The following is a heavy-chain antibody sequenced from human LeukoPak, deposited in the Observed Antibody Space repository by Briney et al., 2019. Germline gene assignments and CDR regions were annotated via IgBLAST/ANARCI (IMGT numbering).Heavy chain of an antibody. D-gene: IGHD4-17*01. CDR1: GGSISSYY. CDR3: ARAYGDYARDYYYYYMDV. J-gene: IGHJ6*03. CDR2: IYTSGST. V-gene: IGHV4-4*07. Sequence: PSQTLSLTCTVSGGSISSYYWSWIRQPAGKGLEWIGRIYTSGSTNYNPSLKSRVTMSVDTSKNQFSLKLSSVTAADTAVYYCARAYGDYARDYYYYYMDVWGKGTTVTISS.